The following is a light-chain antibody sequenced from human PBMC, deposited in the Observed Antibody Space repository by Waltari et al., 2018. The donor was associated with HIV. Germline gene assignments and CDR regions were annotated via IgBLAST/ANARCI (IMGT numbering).Light chain of an antibody. V-gene: IGLV1-44*01. CDR2: SNN. Sequence: QSVLTRPPSASGTPGQRVTISCSGSSSNIGSNTVNWYQQLPGTAPKVLIYSNNQRPSGVPDRFSGSKSGTSASLAISGLQSEDEAAYYCATWDDSLNGVVFGGGTTLTGL. CDR3: ATWDDSLNGVV. CDR1: SSNIGSNT. J-gene: IGLJ2*01.